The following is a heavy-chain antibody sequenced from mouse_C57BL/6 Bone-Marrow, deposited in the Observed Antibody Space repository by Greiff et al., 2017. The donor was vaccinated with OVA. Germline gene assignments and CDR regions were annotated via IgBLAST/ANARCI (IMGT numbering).Heavy chain of an antibody. CDR2: ISDGGSYT. Sequence: EVQGVESGGGLVKPGGSLKLSCAASGFTFSSYAMSWVRQTPEKRLEWVATISDGGSYTYYPDNVKGRFTISRDNAKNNLYLQMSHLKSEDTAMYYCARDGGWDYWGQGTTLTVSS. D-gene: IGHD1-1*02. V-gene: IGHV5-4*01. J-gene: IGHJ2*01. CDR3: ARDGGWDY. CDR1: GFTFSSYA.